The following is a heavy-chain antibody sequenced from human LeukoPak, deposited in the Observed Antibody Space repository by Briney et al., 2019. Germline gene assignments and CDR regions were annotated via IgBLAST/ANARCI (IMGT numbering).Heavy chain of an antibody. D-gene: IGHD3-10*01. V-gene: IGHV4-34*01. Sequence: SETLSLTCAVYGGTFSGYYWSWIRQPPWKGLEWIGEINHSGSTNYNPSLKSRVTISLDTSKNHFSLKLSSVTAADTAVYYCARGTPHYYGSGSYYIGRFDPWGQGTLVTVSS. J-gene: IGHJ5*02. CDR2: INHSGST. CDR1: GGTFSGYY. CDR3: ARGTPHYYGSGSYYIGRFDP.